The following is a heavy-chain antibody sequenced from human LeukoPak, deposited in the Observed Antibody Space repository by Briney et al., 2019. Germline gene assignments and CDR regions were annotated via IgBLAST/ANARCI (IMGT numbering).Heavy chain of an antibody. D-gene: IGHD3-9*01. CDR3: AREPSTVSMTGPDY. Sequence: KSSETLSLTCGVSGYSISSGYYWGWIRQPPGKGLEWIGTIYHTGSTYYNPSLKSRVTMSMDTSKNQFSLKLTSVTAADTAVYYCAREPSTVSMTGPDYWGQGTLVTVSS. J-gene: IGHJ4*02. V-gene: IGHV4-38-2*02. CDR2: IYHTGST. CDR1: GYSISSGYY.